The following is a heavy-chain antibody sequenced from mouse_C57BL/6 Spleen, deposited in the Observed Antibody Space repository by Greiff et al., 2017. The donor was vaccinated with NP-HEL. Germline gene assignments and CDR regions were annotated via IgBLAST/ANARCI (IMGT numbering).Heavy chain of an antibody. D-gene: IGHD1-1*01. J-gene: IGHJ2*01. CDR2: INPNYGTT. V-gene: IGHV1-39*01. CDR1: GYSFTDYN. Sequence: VQLKESGPELVKPGASVKISCKASGYSFTDYNMNWVKQSNGKSLEWIGVINPNYGTTSYNQKFKGKATLTVDQSSSTAYMQLNSLTSEDSAVYYCARARITTVVGYFDYWGQGTTLTVSS. CDR3: ARARITTVVGYFDY.